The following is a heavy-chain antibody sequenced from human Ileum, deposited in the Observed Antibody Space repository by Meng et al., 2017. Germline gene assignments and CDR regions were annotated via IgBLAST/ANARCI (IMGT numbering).Heavy chain of an antibody. CDR3: TADGGVPAASPY. D-gene: IGHD2-2*01. CDR1: GFTFSRSW. CDR2: INDDGSTT. J-gene: IGHJ4*02. Sequence: EVRLVESGGGLVQPGESLRLSCAASGFTFSRSWMHWVRQVPGKGLLWVAHINDDGSTTTYADSVMGRFTISRDNARNTVDLQMSSLRAEDTAIYYCTADGGVPAASPYWGQG. V-gene: IGHV3-74*03.